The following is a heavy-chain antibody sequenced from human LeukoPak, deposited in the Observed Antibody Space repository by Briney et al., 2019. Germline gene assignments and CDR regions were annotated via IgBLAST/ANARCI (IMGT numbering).Heavy chain of an antibody. J-gene: IGHJ4*02. Sequence: SETLSLTCYLYGGSFSGYYWSWIRQSPGKGLEWIGEINQIGNTNYIPSLKSRLTISIDTSNNQFSLNLTSVTAADTGLYYCARIRRPLRGYFDHWGQGTLVT. CDR3: ARIRRPLRGYFDH. V-gene: IGHV4-34*01. CDR1: GGSFSGYY. CDR2: INQIGNT. D-gene: IGHD3-16*01.